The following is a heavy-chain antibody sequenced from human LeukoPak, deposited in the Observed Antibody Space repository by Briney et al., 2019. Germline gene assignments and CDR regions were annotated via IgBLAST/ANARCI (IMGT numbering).Heavy chain of an antibody. Sequence: PSETLSLTCTVSGGSISSYYWSWIRQPPGKVLEWIGYIYYSGSTNYNPSLKSRVTISVDTSKNQFSLKLSSVTAADTAVYYCARRPRGYSSSSYYYGMGVWGQGTTVTVSS. CDR1: GGSISSYY. V-gene: IGHV4-59*01. CDR3: ARRPRGYSSSSYYYGMGV. D-gene: IGHD6-13*01. CDR2: IYYSGST. J-gene: IGHJ6*02.